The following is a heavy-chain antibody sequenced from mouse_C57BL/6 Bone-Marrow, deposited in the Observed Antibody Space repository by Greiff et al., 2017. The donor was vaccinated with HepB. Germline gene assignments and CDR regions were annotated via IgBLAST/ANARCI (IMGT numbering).Heavy chain of an antibody. V-gene: IGHV1-42*01. J-gene: IGHJ2*01. CDR2: INPSTGGT. Sequence: EVQLVESGPELVKPGASVKISCKASGYSFTGYYMNWVKQSPEKSLEWIGEINPSTGGTTYNQKFKAKATLTVDKSSSTAYMQLKSLTSEDSAVYYCARGVTTATFDYWGQGTTLTVSS. D-gene: IGHD1-2*01. CDR3: ARGVTTATFDY. CDR1: GYSFTGYY.